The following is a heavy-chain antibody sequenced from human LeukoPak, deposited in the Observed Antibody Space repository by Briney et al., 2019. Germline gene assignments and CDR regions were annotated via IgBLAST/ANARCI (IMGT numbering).Heavy chain of an antibody. CDR2: ISGSGGST. CDR1: GFTFSSYA. Sequence: GRSLRLSCAASGFTFSSYAMSWVRQAPGKGMEWDSAISGSGGSTYYADSVKGRFTISRDNSKNTLYLQMNSLRAEDTAVYYCAKGPQHQNWFDPWGQGTLVTVSS. V-gene: IGHV3-23*01. CDR3: AKGPQHQNWFDP. J-gene: IGHJ5*02.